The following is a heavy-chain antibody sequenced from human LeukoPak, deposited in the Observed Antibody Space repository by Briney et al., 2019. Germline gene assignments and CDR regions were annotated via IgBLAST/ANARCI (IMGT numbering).Heavy chain of an antibody. D-gene: IGHD6-19*01. CDR3: ARLGGSSGWYFGGANWFDP. J-gene: IGHJ5*02. Sequence: GESLKISCKGSGYSFTSYWIGWVRQMPGKGLEWMGIIYPGDSDTRYSPSFQGQVTISADKSISTAYLQWSSLKASDTAMYYCARLGGSSGWYFGGANWFDPWGQGTLVTVSS. CDR2: IYPGDSDT. CDR1: GYSFTSYW. V-gene: IGHV5-51*01.